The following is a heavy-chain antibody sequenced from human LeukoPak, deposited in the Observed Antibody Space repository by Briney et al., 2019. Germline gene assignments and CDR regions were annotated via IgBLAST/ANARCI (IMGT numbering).Heavy chain of an antibody. V-gene: IGHV3-30*02. CDR1: GFTFSSYG. J-gene: IGHJ4*02. D-gene: IGHD5-12*01. CDR3: AKDLAIWVATIEDY. Sequence: GGSLRLSCAASGFTFSSYGMHWVRQAPGKGLEWVAFIRYDGGNKYYVDSVKGRFTISRDNSKNTLYLQMNSLRAEDTAVYYCAKDLAIWVATIEDYWGQGTLVTVSS. CDR2: IRYDGGNK.